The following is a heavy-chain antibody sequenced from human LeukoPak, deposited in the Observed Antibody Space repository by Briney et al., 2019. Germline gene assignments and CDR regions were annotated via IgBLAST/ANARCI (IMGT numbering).Heavy chain of an antibody. D-gene: IGHD5-12*01. CDR1: GGSFSGYY. V-gene: IGHV4-34*01. CDR3: ARVHTWLRRGFGY. J-gene: IGHJ4*02. CDR2: INHSGST. Sequence: SETLSLTCAVYGGSFSGYYWSWIRQPPGKGLEWIGEINHSGSTNYNPSLKSRVTISVDTSKNQFSLKLSSVTAADTAVYYCARVHTWLRRGFGYWGQGTLVTVSS.